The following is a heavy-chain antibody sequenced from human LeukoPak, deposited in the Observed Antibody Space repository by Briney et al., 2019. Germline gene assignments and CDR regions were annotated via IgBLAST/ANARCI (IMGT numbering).Heavy chain of an antibody. D-gene: IGHD2-15*01. CDR3: ARFGGSSSVDY. V-gene: IGHV4-59*01. J-gene: IGHJ4*02. Sequence: SETLSLTCTVSGGSISSYYWSWIRQPPGKGLEWIGYIYYSGSTNYNPSLKSRVTISVDTSKNQFSLKLSSVTAADTAVYYCARFGGSSSVDYWGQGTLVTVSS. CDR2: IYYSGST. CDR1: GGSISSYY.